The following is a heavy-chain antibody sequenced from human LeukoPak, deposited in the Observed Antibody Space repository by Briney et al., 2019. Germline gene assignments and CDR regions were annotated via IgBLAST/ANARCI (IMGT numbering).Heavy chain of an antibody. J-gene: IGHJ4*02. CDR2: IYYSGST. V-gene: IGHV4-59*01. Sequence: SETLSLTCTVSGGSISSYYWSWIRQPPGKGLEWIGYIYYSGSTNYNPSLNSRVTISVDTSKNQFSLRLSTVTAADTAVYFCARRGSGYPYYFDYWGLGTLVTVSS. CDR1: GGSISSYY. CDR3: ARRGSGYPYYFDY. D-gene: IGHD3-22*01.